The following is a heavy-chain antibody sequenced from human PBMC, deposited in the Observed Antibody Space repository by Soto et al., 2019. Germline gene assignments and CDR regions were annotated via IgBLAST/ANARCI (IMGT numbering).Heavy chain of an antibody. J-gene: IGHJ4*02. CDR1: GGSISSSH. D-gene: IGHD3-10*01. CDR2: IYNNGDT. V-gene: IGHV4-59*01. CDR3: ARDPAEGIRGDLDS. Sequence: QVQLQESGPGLVKPSETLSLTCTASGGSISSSHWGWIRRTPGKGLERIGYIYNNGDTNYNPSLRSRLTMSVDTSKNQFSLKLSSVTAADTAIYVCARDPAEGIRGDLDSWGQGILVTVSA.